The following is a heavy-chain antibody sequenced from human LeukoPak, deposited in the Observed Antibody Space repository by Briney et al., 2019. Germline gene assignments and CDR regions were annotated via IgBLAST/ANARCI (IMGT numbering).Heavy chain of an antibody. J-gene: IGHJ5*02. V-gene: IGHV3-73*01. CDR3: TRDRGTYNWFDP. CDR1: GFTFSGSA. CDR2: IDKKDNLYAT. D-gene: IGHD2-15*01. Sequence: PGGSLRLSCAASGFTFSGSAVHWVRQSSGKGLEWVGHIDKKDNLYATAYAESVKGRFTISRDDSKDTAFLHMDNLKTEDTALYYCTRDRGTYNWFDPWGQGTLVTVSS.